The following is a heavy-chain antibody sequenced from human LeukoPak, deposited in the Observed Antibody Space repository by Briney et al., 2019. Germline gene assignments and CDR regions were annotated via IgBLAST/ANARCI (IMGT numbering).Heavy chain of an antibody. CDR3: AKDDGAGITDY. D-gene: IGHD6-19*01. CDR2: ISGSGGSK. J-gene: IGHJ4*02. Sequence: GGPLRLLCAASGFTFSSYAMSWVRQAPGKGLKWVSDISGSGGSKYYADSVKGRFTISRDNSKNTLYLQMNSLRAEDTAVYYCAKDDGAGITDYWGQGTLVTVSS. V-gene: IGHV3-23*01. CDR1: GFTFSSYA.